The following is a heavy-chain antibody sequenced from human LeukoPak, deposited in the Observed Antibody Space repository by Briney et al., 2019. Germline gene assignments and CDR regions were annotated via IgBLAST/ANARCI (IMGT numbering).Heavy chain of an antibody. CDR1: GFTFSSCA. V-gene: IGHV3-23*01. Sequence: GGSLRLSCAASGFTFSSCAMSWVRQAPGKGLEWVSAISGSGGSTYYADSVKGRFTISRDNSKNTLYLQMNSLRAEDTAVYYCAKLGYSSGWFDYWGQGTLVTVSS. CDR3: AKLGYSSGWFDY. J-gene: IGHJ5*01. CDR2: ISGSGGST. D-gene: IGHD6-19*01.